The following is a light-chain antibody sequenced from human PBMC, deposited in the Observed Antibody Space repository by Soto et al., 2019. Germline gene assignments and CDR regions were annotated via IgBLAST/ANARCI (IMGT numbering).Light chain of an antibody. V-gene: IGKV3-20*01. CDR3: QQYGSSLGYT. J-gene: IGKJ2*01. CDR1: QSVSSNY. CDR2: GAT. Sequence: ENVLTQSPGTLSLSPGERVTLSCRASQSVSSNYLVWYQQKPGQAPRLLIYGATSRATGIPDRFSGSGSGTDFTLTISRLEPEDFAVYYCQQYGSSLGYTFGQGTKLEIK.